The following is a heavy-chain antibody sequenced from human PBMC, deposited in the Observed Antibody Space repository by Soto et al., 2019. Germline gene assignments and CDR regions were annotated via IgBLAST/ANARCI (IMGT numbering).Heavy chain of an antibody. D-gene: IGHD3-3*01. CDR3: AREAHQANYDFWSGYYLYYYYYGMDV. J-gene: IGHJ6*02. Sequence: GAPVKVSCKASGGTFCSYAISWVRQAPGQGLEWMGGIILIFGTANYAQKFQGRVTITADKSTSTAYMELSGLGFEDTAVYYCAREAHQANYDFWSGYYLYYYYYGMDVWGQGTTVTVSS. CDR2: IILIFGTA. V-gene: IGHV1-69*06. CDR1: GGTFCSYA.